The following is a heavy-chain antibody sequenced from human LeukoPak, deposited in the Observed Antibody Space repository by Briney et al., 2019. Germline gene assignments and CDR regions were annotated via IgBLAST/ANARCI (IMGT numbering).Heavy chain of an antibody. CDR3: ARAVLYYDSSGYPLCWFDP. V-gene: IGHV1-46*01. Sequence: ASVKVSCKASGYTFTSYYMHWVRPAPGQGVDWMGIINPSGCSTSYAQKFQGRVTMTRDMSKSTVYMELSSLRSEDTAVYYCARAVLYYDSSGYPLCWFDPWGQGTLVTVSS. CDR1: GYTFTSYY. CDR2: INPSGCST. D-gene: IGHD3-22*01. J-gene: IGHJ5*02.